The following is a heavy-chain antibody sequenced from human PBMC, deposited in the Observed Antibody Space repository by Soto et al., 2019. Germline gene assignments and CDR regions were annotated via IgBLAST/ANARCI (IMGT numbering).Heavy chain of an antibody. J-gene: IGHJ4*02. CDR3: GKDSGTGAIDH. Sequence: EVQLVQSGSVVIHPGGSLRLSCAASGFTFDDYMMHWVRQAPGKGLEWVSLITWDGRTAYYTGSVRGRFTISRDNSENSLYLQMDGLTPEDTALYYCGKDSGTGAIDHWGQGTLVSVSS. CDR2: ITWDGRTA. D-gene: IGHD1-26*01. V-gene: IGHV3-43*01. CDR1: GFTFDDYM.